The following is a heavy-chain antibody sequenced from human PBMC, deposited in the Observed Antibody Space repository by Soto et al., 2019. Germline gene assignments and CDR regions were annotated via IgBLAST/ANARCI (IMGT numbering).Heavy chain of an antibody. Sequence: EVQLVESGGGLVKPGGSLRLSCAASGFTFSSYSMNWVRQAPGKGLEWVSSISSSSSYIYYADSVKGRFTISRDNAKNSLYLQMNSLRAEDTAVYYCARARDGSSQGGYWGQGTLVTVSS. J-gene: IGHJ4*02. D-gene: IGHD2-15*01. CDR3: ARARDGSSQGGY. V-gene: IGHV3-21*01. CDR1: GFTFSSYS. CDR2: ISSSSSYI.